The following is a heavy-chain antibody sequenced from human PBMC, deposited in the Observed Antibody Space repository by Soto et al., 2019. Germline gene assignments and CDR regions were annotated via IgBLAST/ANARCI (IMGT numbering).Heavy chain of an antibody. CDR1: GGSVSSGDYY. V-gene: IGHV4-61*08. J-gene: IGHJ5*02. D-gene: IGHD5-18*01. CDR3: ARIPVDTTIIYWFDP. Sequence: SETLSLTCTVAGGSVSSGDYYWSWIRQPPGRGLEWIGYIYYSGSTNYNPSLKSRVTISVDTSKNQFSLKLNSVTAADTAVYFCARIPVDTTIIYWFDPWGQGTLVTVSS. CDR2: IYYSGST.